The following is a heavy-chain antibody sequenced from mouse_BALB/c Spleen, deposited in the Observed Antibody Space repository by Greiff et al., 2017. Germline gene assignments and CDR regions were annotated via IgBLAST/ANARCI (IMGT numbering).Heavy chain of an antibody. CDR2: IRNKANGYTT. D-gene: IGHD2-4*01. Sequence: EVMLVESGGGLVQPGGSLRLSCATSGFTFTDYYMSWVRQPPGKALEWLGFIRNKANGYTTEYSASVKGRFTISRDNSQSILYLQMNTLRAEDSATYYCARDIYYEAPYAMDYWGQGTSVTVSS. J-gene: IGHJ4*01. CDR1: GFTFTDYY. V-gene: IGHV7-3*02. CDR3: ARDIYYEAPYAMDY.